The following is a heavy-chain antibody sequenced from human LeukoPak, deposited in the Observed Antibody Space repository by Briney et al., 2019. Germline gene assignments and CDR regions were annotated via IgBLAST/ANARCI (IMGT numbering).Heavy chain of an antibody. J-gene: IGHJ4*02. CDR3: AKSRGESRGASNY. D-gene: IGHD1-26*01. CDR1: GFTFSNFW. Sequence: GGSLRLSCAASGFTFSNFWLHWVRQAPGKGLEWVSRITSDGSNINYADSVQGRFTISRDNAKNTLYLQMNSLRAEDTALYYCAKSRGESRGASNYWGQGTLVTVSS. CDR2: ITSDGSNI. V-gene: IGHV3-74*01.